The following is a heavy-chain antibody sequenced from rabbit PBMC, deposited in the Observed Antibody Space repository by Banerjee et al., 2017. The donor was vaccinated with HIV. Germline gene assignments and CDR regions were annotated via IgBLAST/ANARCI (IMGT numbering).Heavy chain of an antibody. D-gene: IGHD3-1*01. Sequence: QQLEESGGGLVKPGETLTLTCKASGIDFSSNYYMCWVRQAPGKGLEWIACIFDGSSVITYYATWAKGRFTISKTSSTTVTLQMTSLTAADTATYFCARDPYVGPEPYHRLDLWGPGTLVTVS. CDR3: ARDPYVGPEPYHRLDL. CDR2: IFDGSSVIT. V-gene: IGHV1S40*01. J-gene: IGHJ3*01. CDR1: GIDFSSNYY.